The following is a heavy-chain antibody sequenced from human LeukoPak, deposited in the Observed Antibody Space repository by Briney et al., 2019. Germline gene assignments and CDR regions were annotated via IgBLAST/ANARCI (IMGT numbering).Heavy chain of an antibody. CDR1: GFIFSDYY. CDR2: VSPNGTDI. D-gene: IGHD3-16*01. Sequence: GGSLRLSCAASGFIFSDYYMSWIRQSPGKGLEWISYVSPNGTDIYSIDSVRGRFIISRDNAKNSLYLQMSNLRAEDTAVYFCARGGGLDVWGQGATVTVSS. V-gene: IGHV3-11*01. J-gene: IGHJ6*02. CDR3: ARGGGLDV.